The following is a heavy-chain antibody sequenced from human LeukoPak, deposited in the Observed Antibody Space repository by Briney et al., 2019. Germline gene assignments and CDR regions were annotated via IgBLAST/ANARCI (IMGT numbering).Heavy chain of an antibody. Sequence: ASVKVSCKASGYTFTSYDINWVRQATGQGLEWMGWMNPNSGNTGYAQKFQGRVTMTRNTSISTVYMELSSLRSEDTAVYYCARGIVPGIAVAGTGFDYWGQGTLVTVSS. D-gene: IGHD6-19*01. CDR1: GYTFTSYD. V-gene: IGHV1-8*01. CDR2: MNPNSGNT. CDR3: ARGIVPGIAVAGTGFDY. J-gene: IGHJ4*02.